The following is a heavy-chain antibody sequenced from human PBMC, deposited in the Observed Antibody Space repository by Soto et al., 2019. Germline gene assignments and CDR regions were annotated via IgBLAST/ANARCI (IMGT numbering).Heavy chain of an antibody. CDR3: AREGAYGSGSYRQAYYYYGMDV. V-gene: IGHV1-69*01. D-gene: IGHD3-10*01. CDR2: IIPIFGTA. CDR1: GGTFSSYA. J-gene: IGHJ6*02. Sequence: QVQLVQSGAEVKKPGSSVKVSCKASGGTFSSYAISWVRQAPGQGLEWMGGIIPIFGTANYAQKFQGRVTITAAESTSTAYMELSSLRSEDTAVYYCAREGAYGSGSYRQAYYYYGMDVWGQGTTVTVSS.